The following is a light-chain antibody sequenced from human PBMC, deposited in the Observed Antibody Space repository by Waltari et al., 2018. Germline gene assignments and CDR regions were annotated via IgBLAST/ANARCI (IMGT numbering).Light chain of an antibody. CDR1: QSVSNY. CDR2: DAS. J-gene: IGKJ4*01. CDR3: QERSNWPRGT. V-gene: IGKV3-11*01. Sequence: EIVLTQSPATLSLSPGERATLSCRASQSVSNYLACYQQKPGQAPRLLIYDASTRATGIPARFSGSGSGTDFTLTISSLEPEDFAVYYCQERSNWPRGTFGGGTKVEIK.